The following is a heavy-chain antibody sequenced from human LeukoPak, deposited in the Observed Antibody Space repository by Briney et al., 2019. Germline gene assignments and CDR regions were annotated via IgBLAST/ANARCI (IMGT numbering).Heavy chain of an antibody. J-gene: IGHJ5*02. CDR2: ISSSSSSI. CDR1: GFTFSSYS. Sequence: GGSLRPSCAASGFTFSSYSMNWVRQAPGKGLEWVSYISSSSSSIYYADSVKGRFTISRDTAKNPLYLQMNSLRAEDTAVYYCARGVVVVAATPPWFDPWGQGTLVTVSS. V-gene: IGHV3-48*01. D-gene: IGHD2-15*01. CDR3: ARGVVVVAATPPWFDP.